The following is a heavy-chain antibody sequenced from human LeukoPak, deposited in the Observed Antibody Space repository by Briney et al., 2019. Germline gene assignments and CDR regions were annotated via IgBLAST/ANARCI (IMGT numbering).Heavy chain of an antibody. CDR1: GFTFSRYS. CDR3: ARDPPLGSCSTISCPHLDY. V-gene: IGHV3-21*01. Sequence: GGSLRLSCAASGFTFSRYSMDWVRQAPGKGLEWVSSISSSSSFIYYADSVKGRFTISRDNAKNSLYLQMNSLRAEDTAVYYCARDPPLGSCSTISCPHLDYWGQGTLVTVSS. CDR2: ISSSSSFI. D-gene: IGHD2-2*01. J-gene: IGHJ4*02.